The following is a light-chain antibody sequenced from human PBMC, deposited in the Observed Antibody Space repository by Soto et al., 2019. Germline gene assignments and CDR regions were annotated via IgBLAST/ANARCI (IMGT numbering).Light chain of an antibody. CDR1: GSDFGAYNS. V-gene: IGLV2-14*03. CDR3: SSYTTTNTLV. Sequence: QSALTQPASVSGSPGQSITITCTGTGSDFGAYNSVSWYQQHPGKAPKLIFYDVTIRLFGVSTRFSTSKSGNTASLTISGLQTGDEADYYCSSYTTTNTLVFGGGTKLTVL. J-gene: IGLJ3*02. CDR2: DVT.